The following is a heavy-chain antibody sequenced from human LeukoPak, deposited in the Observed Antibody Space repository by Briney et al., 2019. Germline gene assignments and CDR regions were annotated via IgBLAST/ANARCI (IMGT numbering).Heavy chain of an antibody. D-gene: IGHD3-10*01. CDR3: AKGNVLLWFGEPPFDY. CDR1: GFTFSSYG. CDR2: ISYDGSNK. Sequence: PGRSLRLSCAASGFTFSSYGMHWVRQAPGKGLEWVAVISYDGSNKYYADSVDGRFTISRDNSKNTLYLQMHSLRAEDTAVYYCAKGNVLLWFGEPPFDYWGQGTLVTVTS. J-gene: IGHJ4*02. V-gene: IGHV3-30*18.